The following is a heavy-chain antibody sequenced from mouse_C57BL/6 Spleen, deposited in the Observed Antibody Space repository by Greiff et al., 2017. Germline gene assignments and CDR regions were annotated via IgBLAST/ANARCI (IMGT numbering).Heavy chain of an antibody. D-gene: IGHD2-4*01. CDR3: ARYYDYDVKYAMDY. J-gene: IGHJ4*01. CDR1: GFTFSDYG. CDR2: ISSGSSTI. V-gene: IGHV5-17*01. Sequence: EVMLVESGGGLVKPGGSLKLSCAASGFTFSDYGMHWVRQAPEKGLEWVAYISSGSSTIYYADTVKGRFTISRDNAKNTLFLQMTSLRSEDTAMYYCARYYDYDVKYAMDYWGQGTSVTVSS.